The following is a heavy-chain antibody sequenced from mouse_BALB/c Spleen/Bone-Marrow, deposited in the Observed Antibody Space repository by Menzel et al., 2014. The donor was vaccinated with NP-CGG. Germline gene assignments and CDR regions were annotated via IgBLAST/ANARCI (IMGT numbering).Heavy chain of an antibody. CDR3: APNWDRGFAY. CDR2: INPDSSTI. D-gene: IGHD4-1*01. CDR1: GFDFGRYW. J-gene: IGHJ3*01. V-gene: IGHV4-1*02. Sequence: EVKLQESGGGLVQPGGSLKLSCAASGFDFGRYWMSWVRQAPGKGLEWIGEINPDSSTINYTPSLKDKFIISRDNAKNTLYLQMSKVRSEDTALYYCAPNWDRGFAYWGQGTLVTVSA.